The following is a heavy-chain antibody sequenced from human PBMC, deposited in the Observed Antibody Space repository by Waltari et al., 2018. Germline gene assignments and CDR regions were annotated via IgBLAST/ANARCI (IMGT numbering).Heavy chain of an antibody. CDR1: GGSIRSRNW. CDR3: ARVNLFPLFFNGMDV. Sequence: QVQLQESGPGLVKPSGTLSLTCAVSGGSIRSRNWWSWVRQPPGKGLEWIGEIYHSGSTNYNPSLKSRVTISVDKSKNQFSLKLSSVTAADTAVYYCARVNLFPLFFNGMDVWGQGTTVTVSS. V-gene: IGHV4-4*02. J-gene: IGHJ6*02. D-gene: IGHD2-21*01. CDR2: IYHSGST.